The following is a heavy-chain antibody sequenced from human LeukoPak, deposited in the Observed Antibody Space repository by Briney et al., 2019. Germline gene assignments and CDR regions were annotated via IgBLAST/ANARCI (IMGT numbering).Heavy chain of an antibody. CDR2: INPNSGGT. D-gene: IGHD2-2*01. CDR3: TRTTSVVVPAADHYYYGIDF. Sequence: ASVKVSCKPSGSTFSADYMHWVRQAPGQGLEWMGWINPNSGGTDYAQKFQGRVTMTRDTSLSTVYMEMGRLRSDDTAVYYCTRTTSVVVPAADHYYYGIDFWGQGTTVTVSS. CDR1: GSTFSADY. V-gene: IGHV1-2*02. J-gene: IGHJ6*02.